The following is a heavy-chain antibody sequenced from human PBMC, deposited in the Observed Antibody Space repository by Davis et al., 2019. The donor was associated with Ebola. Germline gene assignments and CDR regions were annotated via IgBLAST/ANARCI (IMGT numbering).Heavy chain of an antibody. J-gene: IGHJ4*02. Sequence: SLKISCAASGFTFAASAMHWVRPAPGKGLAWVSGISWNSGRIGYADSVKGRFTISRDNAKNSLHLQMNSLRAEDTALYYCAKEGAAAGLQALDYWGQGTLVTVSS. D-gene: IGHD6-13*01. CDR1: GFTFAASA. CDR3: AKEGAAAGLQALDY. V-gene: IGHV3-9*01. CDR2: ISWNSGRI.